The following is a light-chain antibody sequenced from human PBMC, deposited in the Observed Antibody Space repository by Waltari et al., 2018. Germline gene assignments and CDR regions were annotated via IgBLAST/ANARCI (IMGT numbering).Light chain of an antibody. CDR3: MIWHSSAVV. CDR1: SGINGGNYR. CDR2: YKSDSDK. V-gene: IGLV5-45*02. J-gene: IGLJ2*01. Sequence: QAVLTHPSSLPESPGASPILPCTLLSGINGGNYRIYWSLQKPGSPPQYLLRYKSDSDKQQGSGVPSRFSGSKDASANAGILLISGLQSEDEADYYCMIWHSSAVVFGGGTKLTVL.